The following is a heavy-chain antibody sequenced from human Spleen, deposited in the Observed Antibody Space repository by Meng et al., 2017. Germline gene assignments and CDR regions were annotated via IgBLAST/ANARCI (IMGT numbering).Heavy chain of an antibody. J-gene: IGHJ5*02. V-gene: IGHV1-69*11. CDR1: GGTFSDSL. CDR3: ARGHWFDP. Sequence: QVQLVQSGAEVKRPGSSVKVSCRASGGTFSDSLITWVRQAPGHGLEWMGTILPVLDTTNYAQRFQGRVTITADYMELASLTSDDTAIYYCARGHWFDPWGQGTLVTVSS. CDR2: ILPVLDTT.